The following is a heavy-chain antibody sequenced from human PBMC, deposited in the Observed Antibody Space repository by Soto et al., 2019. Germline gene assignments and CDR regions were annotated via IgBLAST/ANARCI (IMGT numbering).Heavy chain of an antibody. J-gene: IGHJ4*02. Sequence: QLQLQESGPGLVKPSETLSLTCTLSGDSVTYTNFYWAWIRQPPGKGLEWIGSVYYSGTTYFSPSLQSRVTMSVDTSKNQFSLKLTSVTSADTAVYYCARRVSSGWKTSYFDNWGQGTLVTVSS. CDR1: GDSVTYTNFY. V-gene: IGHV4-39*01. CDR3: ARRVSSGWKTSYFDN. CDR2: VYYSGTT. D-gene: IGHD6-19*01.